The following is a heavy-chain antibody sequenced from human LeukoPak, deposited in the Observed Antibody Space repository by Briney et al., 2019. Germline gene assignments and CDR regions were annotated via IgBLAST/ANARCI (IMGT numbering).Heavy chain of an antibody. CDR2: IKSKTDGGTT. D-gene: IGHD2-21*02. Sequence: GGSLRLSCAASGFTFSNAWMSWVRQAPGKGLERVGRIKSKTDGGTTDYAAPVKGRFTISRDDSKNTLYLQMNSLKTEDTAVYYCTTDPATVDAFDIWGQGTMVTVSS. V-gene: IGHV3-15*01. CDR3: TTDPATVDAFDI. J-gene: IGHJ3*02. CDR1: GFTFSNAW.